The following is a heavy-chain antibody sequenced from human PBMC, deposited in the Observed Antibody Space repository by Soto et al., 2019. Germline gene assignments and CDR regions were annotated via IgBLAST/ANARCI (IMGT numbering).Heavy chain of an antibody. V-gene: IGHV1-8*01. D-gene: IGHD1-1*01. CDR2: MNPNSGNT. CDR3: ARGQDDDDSYNI. CDR1: GYTFTSYD. J-gene: IGHJ3*02. Sequence: ASVKVSCKASGYTFTSYDINWVRQATGQGLEWMGWMNPNSGNTGYAQKFQGRVTMTRNTSISTAYMELSSLRSEDTAVYYCARGQDDDDSYNIWGQGTMVTVSS.